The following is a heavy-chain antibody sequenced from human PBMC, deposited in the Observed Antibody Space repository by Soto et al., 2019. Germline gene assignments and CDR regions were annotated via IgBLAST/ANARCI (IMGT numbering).Heavy chain of an antibody. CDR2: INANSGVT. Sequence: GSVKVSCKASGYTFTAYHMQWVRQAPGQGLEWLGWINANSGVTKYAQRFEGRVTMTRDLSLNTAYMELSSLRSEDTAVYYCARGGYSSSWYHYYVMDVWGQGTTVTVSS. CDR3: ARGGYSSSWYHYYVMDV. D-gene: IGHD6-13*01. J-gene: IGHJ6*02. V-gene: IGHV1-2*02. CDR1: GYTFTAYH.